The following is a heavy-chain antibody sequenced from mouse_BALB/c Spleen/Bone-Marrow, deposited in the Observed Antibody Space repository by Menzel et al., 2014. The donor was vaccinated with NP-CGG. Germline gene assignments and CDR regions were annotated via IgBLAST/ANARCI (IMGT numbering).Heavy chain of an antibody. CDR1: GFTFSSYT. CDR3: ARDLYDGYSYYAMDY. Sequence: EVKLVESGGGLVKPGGSLKLSCAASGFTFSSYTMSWVRQTPAQRLEWVATITSGGGYAYYPDSVKGRFTISRDNAKNTLYLQMSSLKSEDTAMYYCARDLYDGYSYYAMDYWGQGTSVTVSS. V-gene: IGHV5-6-4*01. J-gene: IGHJ4*01. D-gene: IGHD2-3*01. CDR2: ITSGGGYA.